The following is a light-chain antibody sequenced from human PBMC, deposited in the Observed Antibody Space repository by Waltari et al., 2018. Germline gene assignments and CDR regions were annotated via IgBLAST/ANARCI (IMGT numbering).Light chain of an antibody. CDR3: QQYKDLPRT. J-gene: IGKJ1*01. Sequence: DIQMTQSPSTLSASVGDRVTITCRASQSISEYLAWYQQKPGKAPKVLIYDASNLETGVPSRFTGSRSGTDFTFTISSLQPEDIATYYCQQYKDLPRTFGQGTKVEIK. V-gene: IGKV1-33*01. CDR2: DAS. CDR1: QSISEY.